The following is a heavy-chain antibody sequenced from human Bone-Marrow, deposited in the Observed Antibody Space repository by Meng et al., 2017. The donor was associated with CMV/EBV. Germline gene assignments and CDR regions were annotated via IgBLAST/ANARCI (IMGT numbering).Heavy chain of an antibody. V-gene: IGHV3-69-1*02. CDR2: IARNRTI. J-gene: IGHJ5*02. CDR1: GFTFSDYQ. Sequence: GESLKISCAASGFTFSDYQMNWVRRAPGKGLGWVSYIARNRTIFDAGSVKGRFTISRDNAKNSLYLQRNSLRAEDTAVYYCARDLGGFFDPWGQGTLVTVSS. CDR3: ARDLGGFFDP. D-gene: IGHD3-16*01.